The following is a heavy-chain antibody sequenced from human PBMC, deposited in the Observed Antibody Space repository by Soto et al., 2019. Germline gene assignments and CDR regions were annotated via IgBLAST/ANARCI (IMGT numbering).Heavy chain of an antibody. CDR2: INHSGST. Sequence: SETLSLTCAVYGGSFSGYYWTWICQPPGTGLEWIGEINHSGSTNYNPSLKSRVTISVDTSKNQFSLKLTSVTAADTAVYYCGRKKFTALFDYWGKGPLVTVS. D-gene: IGHD2-21*02. J-gene: IGHJ4*02. CDR1: GGSFSGYY. V-gene: IGHV4-34*01. CDR3: GRKKFTALFDY.